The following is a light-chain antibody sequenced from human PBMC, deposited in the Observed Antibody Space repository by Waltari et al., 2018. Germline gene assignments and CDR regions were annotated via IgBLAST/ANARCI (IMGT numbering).Light chain of an antibody. V-gene: IGLV2-14*03. CDR2: DGS. J-gene: IGLJ2*01. CDR3: NTYRGSATVV. CDR1: SSDFGGYY. Sequence: QSALTQPASMSGSPGQSITISCTGTSSDFGGYYVSWYQQHPGKAPRLIIYDGSNRPSGVAARFSGSKSANTASLTISGLQAEDEADYDCNTYRGSATVVFGGGTRLTVL.